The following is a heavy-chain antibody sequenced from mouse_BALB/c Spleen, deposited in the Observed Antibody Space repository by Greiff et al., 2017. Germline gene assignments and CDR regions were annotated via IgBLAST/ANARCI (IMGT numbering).Heavy chain of an antibody. D-gene: IGHD1-1*01. CDR1: GFTFSSYA. J-gene: IGHJ4*01. Sequence: EVKLMESGGGLVKPGGSLKLSCAASGFTFSSYAMSWVRQSPEKRLEWVAEISSGGSYTYYPDTVTGRFTISRDNAKNTLYLEMSSLRSEDTAMYYCARSFITTGAMDYWGQGTSVTVSS. CDR3: ARSFITTGAMDY. V-gene: IGHV5-9-4*01. CDR2: ISSGGSYT.